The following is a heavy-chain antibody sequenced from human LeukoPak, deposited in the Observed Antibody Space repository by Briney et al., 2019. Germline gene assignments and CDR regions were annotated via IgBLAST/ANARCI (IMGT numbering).Heavy chain of an antibody. V-gene: IGHV3-64*01. CDR1: GFTFSSYA. CDR2: ISSNGGST. J-gene: IGHJ6*03. Sequence: GGSLRLSCAASGFTFSSYAMHWVRQAPGKGLEYVSAISSNGGSTYYANSVKGRFTISRDNSKSTLYLQMGSLRAEDMAVYYCARVAAAGTYYYYYYMDVWGKGTTVTISS. CDR3: ARVAAAGTYYYYYYMDV. D-gene: IGHD6-13*01.